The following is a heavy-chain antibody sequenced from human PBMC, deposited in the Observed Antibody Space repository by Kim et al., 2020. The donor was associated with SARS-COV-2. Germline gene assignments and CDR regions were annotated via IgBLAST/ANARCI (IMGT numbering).Heavy chain of an antibody. CDR3: ARDLGYCGNDCFPTTFDY. D-gene: IGHD2-21*02. V-gene: IGHV7-4-1*02. CDR1: GYTFNTYA. Sequence: ASVKVSCKASGYTFNTYAMHWVRQAPGQGLEWMGWINTNTGNPSYARGFIGRFLFSSETPVSTAYLQITSLKAEDTAVYYCARDLGYCGNDCFPTTFDYWGRGTLVTVSS. J-gene: IGHJ4*02. CDR2: INTNTGNP.